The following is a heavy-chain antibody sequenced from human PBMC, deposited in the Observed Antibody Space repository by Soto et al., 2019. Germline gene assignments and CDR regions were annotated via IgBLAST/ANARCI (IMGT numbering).Heavy chain of an antibody. CDR2: ISYDGSNK. J-gene: IGHJ6*02. V-gene: IGHV3-30*16. D-gene: IGHD1-1*01. Sequence: QVQLVESGGGVVQPGRSLRLSCAASGFTFSSYAMPWVRQAPGKGLEWVAVISYDGSNKYYADSVKGRFTIARDNSKNALSLQMNSLRAEDKDEYYCARDRLRYNWNDFPYYYYGMDVWGQGTTVTVSS. CDR3: ARDRLRYNWNDFPYYYYGMDV. CDR1: GFTFSSYA.